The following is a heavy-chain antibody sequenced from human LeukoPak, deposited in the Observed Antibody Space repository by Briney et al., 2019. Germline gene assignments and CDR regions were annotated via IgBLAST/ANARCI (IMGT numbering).Heavy chain of an antibody. CDR1: GYTFTSYG. V-gene: IGHV1-18*01. D-gene: IGHD6-19*01. CDR3: ARVVDSSWTPSTYAFDI. J-gene: IGHJ3*02. Sequence: ASVKVSCKASGYTFTSYGISWVRQAPGQGLEWMGWISAYNGNTNYAQKLQGRVTMTTDTSTSTAYMELRSLRSDDPAVYYCARVVDSSWTPSTYAFDIWGQGTLVTVSS. CDR2: ISAYNGNT.